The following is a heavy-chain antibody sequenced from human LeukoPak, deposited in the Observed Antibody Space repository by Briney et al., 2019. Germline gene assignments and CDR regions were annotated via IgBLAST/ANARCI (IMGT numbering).Heavy chain of an antibody. D-gene: IGHD2-15*01. CDR3: ARGRYCSSGSCYSDYYYYYMDV. CDR2: IGTAGDT. J-gene: IGHJ6*03. V-gene: IGHV3-13*01. CDR1: GFTFSSYD. Sequence: PGGSLRLSCAASGFTFSSYDMHWVRQATGKGLEWVSAIGTAGDTYYPGSVKGRFTISRENAKNSLYLQMNSLRTGDTAVYYCARGRYCSSGSCYSDYYYYYMDVWGKGTTVTISS.